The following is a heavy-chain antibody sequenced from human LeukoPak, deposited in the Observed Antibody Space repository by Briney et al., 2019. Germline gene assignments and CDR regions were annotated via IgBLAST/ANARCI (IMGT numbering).Heavy chain of an antibody. CDR2: IYYSGST. V-gene: IGHV4-31*03. J-gene: IGHJ6*02. Sequence: SETLSLTRTVSGGSISSGGYYWSWIRQHPGKGLEWIGYIYYSGSTYYNPSLKSRVTISVDTSKNQFSLKLSSVTAADTAVYYCARSGIRNYYYGMDVWGQGTTVTVSS. D-gene: IGHD1-26*01. CDR3: ARSGIRNYYYGMDV. CDR1: GGSISSGGYY.